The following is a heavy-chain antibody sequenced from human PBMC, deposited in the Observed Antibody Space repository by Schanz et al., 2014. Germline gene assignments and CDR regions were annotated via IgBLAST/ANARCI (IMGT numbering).Heavy chain of an antibody. CDR3: VKDLQRELLRDDHYYGMDV. CDR2: VCYDGSKK. V-gene: IGHV3-33*06. D-gene: IGHD1-26*01. J-gene: IGHJ6*02. Sequence: QVQLVEAGGGVVQPGGSLRLSCAASGFNFSSSGMHWVRQVPGKGLEWVAVVCYDGSKKYYADSVKGRFTTSRDNSKKTMYLQMNSLRAEDTAVYYCVKDLQRELLRDDHYYGMDVWGQGTTVTVSS. CDR1: GFNFSSSG.